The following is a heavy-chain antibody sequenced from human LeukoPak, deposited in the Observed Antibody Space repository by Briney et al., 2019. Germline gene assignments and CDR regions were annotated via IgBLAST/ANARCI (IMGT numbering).Heavy chain of an antibody. CDR2: ISGDGGTT. CDR1: GFTFSGYA. D-gene: IGHD6-13*01. J-gene: IGHJ4*02. Sequence: GGSLRLSCSASGFTFSGYAMHWVRQAPAKGLEWVSLISGDGGTTDYADSVKGRFTISRDNRRNSLYLHMNSLRTEDTALYFCAKVYVGSWYAYDHWGQGTPVTVSS. V-gene: IGHV3-43*02. CDR3: AKVYVGSWYAYDH.